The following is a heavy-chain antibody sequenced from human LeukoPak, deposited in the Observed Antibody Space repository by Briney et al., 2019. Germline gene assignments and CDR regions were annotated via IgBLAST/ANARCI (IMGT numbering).Heavy chain of an antibody. J-gene: IGHJ5*02. CDR1: GYTFTGYY. CDR2: INPNSGGT. V-gene: IGHV1-2*02. CDR3: ARVRVVPTRNWFDP. D-gene: IGHD2-2*01. Sequence: ASVKVSCKASGYTFTGYYMHWVRQAPGQGLEWMGWINPNSGGTNYAQKFQGRATMTRDTSISTTYMELSRLRSDDTAVYYCARVRVVPTRNWFDPWGQGTLVTVSS.